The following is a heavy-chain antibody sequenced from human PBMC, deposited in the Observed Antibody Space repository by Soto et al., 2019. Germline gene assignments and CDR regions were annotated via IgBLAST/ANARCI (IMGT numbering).Heavy chain of an antibody. D-gene: IGHD3-9*01. CDR3: ARGSVLRYFAI. J-gene: IGHJ3*02. CDR1: GYSFTTYW. CDR2: IYPSDSDT. Sequence: GESLKISCKGSGYSFTTYWIGWVRQMPGKGLEWLGIIYPSDSDTRYSPSFQGQVTISADKSISTAYLQWSSLKASDTAMYYCARGSVLRYFAIWGQGTMVTVSS. V-gene: IGHV5-51*01.